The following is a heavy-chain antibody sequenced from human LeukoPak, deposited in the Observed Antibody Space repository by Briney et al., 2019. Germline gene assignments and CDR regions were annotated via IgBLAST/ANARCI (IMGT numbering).Heavy chain of an antibody. CDR1: GYTFTSYY. CDR3: ARDGEAAAGNYYYYYMDV. D-gene: IGHD6-13*01. J-gene: IGHJ6*03. V-gene: IGHV1-46*01. CDR2: INPSGGST. Sequence: GASVKVSCKASGYTFTSYYMHWVRQAPGQGLEWMGIINPSGGSTSYAQKFQGRVTMTRDMSTSTVYMELSSLRSEDTAVYYCARDGEAAAGNYYYYYMDVWGKGTTVTISS.